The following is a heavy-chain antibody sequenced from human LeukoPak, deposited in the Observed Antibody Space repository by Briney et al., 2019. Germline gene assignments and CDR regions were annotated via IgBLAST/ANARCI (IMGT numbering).Heavy chain of an antibody. D-gene: IGHD1-1*01. CDR2: INDSGST. V-gene: IGHV4-59*08. CDR3: TRRGRNNWGEGNDY. Sequence: PSETLSLTCTVPGGSISSYYWSWIRQPPGKGLEWIGYINDSGSTDSNPSLKSRVTMSVDTSKNQFSLKLSSVTAADTAVYYCTRRGRNNWGEGNDYWGQGTLVTVSS. CDR1: GGSISSYY. J-gene: IGHJ4*02.